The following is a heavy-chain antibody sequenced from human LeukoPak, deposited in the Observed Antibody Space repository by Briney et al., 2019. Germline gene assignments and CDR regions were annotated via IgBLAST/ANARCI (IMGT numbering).Heavy chain of an antibody. Sequence: WIRQPPGKGLEWVGHIKSKSDGGTAVHAAPVKGRFTISRDDSENTLYLQMDGLKTGDTAVYYCTTEADVVVTALSLVSFDYWGQGTLVTVSS. CDR2: IKSKSDGGTA. J-gene: IGHJ4*02. V-gene: IGHV3-15*01. D-gene: IGHD2-21*02. CDR3: TTEADVVVTALSLVSFDY.